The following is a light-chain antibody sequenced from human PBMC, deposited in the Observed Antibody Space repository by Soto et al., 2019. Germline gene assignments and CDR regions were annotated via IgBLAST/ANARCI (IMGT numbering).Light chain of an antibody. V-gene: IGKV3-20*01. J-gene: IGKJ4*01. CDR2: GVS. Sequence: EIVLTQSPGTLSLSPGERATLSCRASQSISSSYLAWYQQKPGQAPRLLMYGVSSRATGIPDRFSGRVSGTDFTLTISRLEPEDFAVYYCQQYDTSPPRLTFGGGTKVEIK. CDR1: QSISSSY. CDR3: QQYDTSPPRLT.